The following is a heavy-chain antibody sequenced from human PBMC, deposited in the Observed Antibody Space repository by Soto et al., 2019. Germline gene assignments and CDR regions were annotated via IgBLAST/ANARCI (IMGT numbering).Heavy chain of an antibody. D-gene: IGHD6-13*01. J-gene: IGHJ6*02. CDR1: GGSISSSNW. CDR3: ASYYSSNWQYYYYGMDV. Sequence: QVQLQESGPGLVKPSGTLSLTCAVSGGSISSSNWWRWVRQPPGKGLEWIGEIYHSGSTNYNPSLNSRATISVDKSKTQFSLKLSSVTAADTAVYYCASYYSSNWQYYYYGMDVWGQGTTVTVSS. V-gene: IGHV4-4*02. CDR2: IYHSGST.